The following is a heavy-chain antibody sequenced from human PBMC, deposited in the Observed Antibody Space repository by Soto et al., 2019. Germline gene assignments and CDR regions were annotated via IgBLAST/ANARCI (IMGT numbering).Heavy chain of an antibody. CDR2: IYSGGST. V-gene: IGHV3-66*02. D-gene: IGHD3-22*01. CDR3: ARDANGDSSDYYDVFVV. Sequence: GGSLRLSCAASGFTVSSNYMSWVRQAPGKGLEWVSVIYSGGSTYYADSVKGRFTISRDNSKNTLYLQMNSLRAEDTAVYYCARDANGDSSDYYDVFVVGGHGTVVTVSS. CDR1: GFTVSSNY. J-gene: IGHJ3*01.